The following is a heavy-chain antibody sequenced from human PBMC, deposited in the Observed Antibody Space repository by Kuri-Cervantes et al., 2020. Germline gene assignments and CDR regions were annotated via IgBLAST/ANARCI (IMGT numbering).Heavy chain of an antibody. Sequence: ASVKVSCKASGYTFTGYYMHWVRQAPGQGLEWMGWINPNSGGTNYAQKFQGRVTMTRDTSISTAYMELSRLRSDDTAVYYCARGPGYCSGGSCYYFDYWGQGTLVTVSS. CDR3: ARGPGYCSGGSCYYFDY. V-gene: IGHV1-2*02. CDR1: GYTFTGYY. D-gene: IGHD2-15*01. CDR2: INPNSGGT. J-gene: IGHJ4*02.